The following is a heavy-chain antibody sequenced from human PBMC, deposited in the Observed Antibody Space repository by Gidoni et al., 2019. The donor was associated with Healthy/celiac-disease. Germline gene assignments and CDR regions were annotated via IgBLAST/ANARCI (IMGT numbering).Heavy chain of an antibody. CDR1: GGSFSGYY. J-gene: IGHJ4*02. CDR2: INHSGST. V-gene: IGHV4-34*01. CDR3: ARGRSSGWSGVVGY. Sequence: QVQLQQWGAGLLKPSETLSLTCAVYGGSFSGYYWSWIRQPPGKGLEWIGEINHSGSTNYNPSLKSRVTISVDTSKNQFSLKLSSVTAADTAVYYCARGRSSGWSGVVGYWGQGTLVTVSS. D-gene: IGHD6-19*01.